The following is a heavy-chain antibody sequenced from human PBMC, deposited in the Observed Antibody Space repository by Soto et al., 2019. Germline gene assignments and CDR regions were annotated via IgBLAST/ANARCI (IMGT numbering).Heavy chain of an antibody. D-gene: IGHD3-16*01. Sequence: QVQLQQWGAGLLKPSETLSLTCAVDSGSFSTYYCSWTRQAPGKGLEWIGEIHPSGDTDYNPSLSNRVTIALDTSKNQFSLKLTSVTAGDTAVYFCSRGRDPQKGGRTWGQGILVTVSS. J-gene: IGHJ5*02. CDR3: SRGRDPQKGGRT. CDR2: IHPSGDT. CDR1: SGSFSTYY. V-gene: IGHV4-34*02.